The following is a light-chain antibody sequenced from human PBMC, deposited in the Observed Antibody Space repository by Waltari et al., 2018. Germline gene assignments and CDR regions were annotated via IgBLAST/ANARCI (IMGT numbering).Light chain of an antibody. CDR3: HQSKSLPYT. Sequence: EIVLTQSPDFQSVTPKETVTITRRASQSIGADLHWFQQKPGQSPMLLIKYVSQSFSGVPSRFSGSGSETDFTLTINSLEAEDAATYYCHQSKSLPYTFGQGTKLEIK. CDR1: QSIGAD. CDR2: YVS. V-gene: IGKV6-21*01. J-gene: IGKJ2*01.